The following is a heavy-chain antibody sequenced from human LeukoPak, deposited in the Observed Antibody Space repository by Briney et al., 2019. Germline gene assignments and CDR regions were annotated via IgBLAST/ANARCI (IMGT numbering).Heavy chain of an antibody. CDR2: IYTSGST. Sequence: SETLSLTCTVSGGSISSYYWSWIRQPAGKGLEWIGRIYTSGSTNYNPSLKSRVTISVDTSKNQFSLKLSSVTAADAAVYYCARARRIAAAGLYYFDYWGQGTLVTVSS. V-gene: IGHV4-4*07. CDR1: GGSISSYY. D-gene: IGHD6-13*01. J-gene: IGHJ4*02. CDR3: ARARRIAAAGLYYFDY.